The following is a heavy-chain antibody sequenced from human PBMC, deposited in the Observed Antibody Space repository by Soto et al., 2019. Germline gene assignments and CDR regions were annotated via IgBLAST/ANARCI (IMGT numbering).Heavy chain of an antibody. V-gene: IGHV1-18*01. J-gene: IGHJ6*02. CDR2: ISAYNGNT. CDR3: ARESLASYDFSSGYLKSHYYYGMDV. CDR1: GYTFTSYG. Sequence: ASVKVSCKASGYTFTSYGISWVRQAPGQGLEWMGWISAYNGNTNYAQKLQGRVTMTTDTSTSTAYMELRSLRSDDTAVYYCARESLASYDFSSGYLKSHYYYGMDVWGQGTTVTVSS. D-gene: IGHD3-3*01.